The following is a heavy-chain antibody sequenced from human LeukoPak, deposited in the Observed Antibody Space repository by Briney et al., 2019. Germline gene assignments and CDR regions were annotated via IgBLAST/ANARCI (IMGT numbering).Heavy chain of an antibody. V-gene: IGHV3-48*02. D-gene: IGHD3-10*01. J-gene: IGHJ5*02. CDR3: ARLLSPVRGLP. Sequence: GGSLRLSCAASGFTFSSYSMNWVRQAPGKGLEWVSYISASSSTIYYADSVKGRFTISRDNANKSLYLKMNSVRDEDTAMYYCARLLSPVRGLPWGQGTLVTVSS. CDR1: GFTFSSYS. CDR2: ISASSSTI.